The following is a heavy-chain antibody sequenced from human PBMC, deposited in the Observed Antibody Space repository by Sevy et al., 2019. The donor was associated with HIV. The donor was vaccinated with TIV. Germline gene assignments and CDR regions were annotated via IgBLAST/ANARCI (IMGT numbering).Heavy chain of an antibody. CDR3: AREKRQDYYYYGMDV. Sequence: GGSLRLSCVGFGFTSSDYYMSWIRQAPGKGLEWVSYISGSRSTIDYADSVKGRFTISRDKAKKSLYLKMNSLRAEDTAVYYCAREKRQDYYYYGMDVWGQGTTVTVSS. D-gene: IGHD1-1*01. V-gene: IGHV3-11*01. J-gene: IGHJ6*02. CDR1: GFTSSDYY. CDR2: ISGSRSTI.